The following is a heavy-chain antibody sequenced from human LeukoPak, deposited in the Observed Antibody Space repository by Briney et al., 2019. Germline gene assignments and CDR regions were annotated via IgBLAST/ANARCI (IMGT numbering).Heavy chain of an antibody. CDR1: GFTFSSYA. V-gene: IGHV3-23*01. D-gene: IGHD2-2*01. J-gene: IGHJ4*02. CDR2: ISGSGGST. CDR3: AKDRGIVVVPAGIFDY. Sequence: GGSLRLSCAASGFTFSSYAMSWVRQAPGKGLEWVSAISGSGGSTYYAASVKGRFTISRDNSKNTLYLQMNSLRAEDTAVYYCAKDRGIVVVPAGIFDYWGQGTLVTVSS.